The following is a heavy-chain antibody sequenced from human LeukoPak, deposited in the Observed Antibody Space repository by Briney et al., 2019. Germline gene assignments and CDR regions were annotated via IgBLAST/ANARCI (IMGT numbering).Heavy chain of an antibody. V-gene: IGHV3-23*01. CDR2: ISYSGENT. Sequence: GGSLRPSCAASGFTFSTYAMSWVRQAPGKGLEWVSAISYSGENTYNADSVKGRFTISRDNSKNTVYLQMNSLRAEDTAVYYCGRVMESMIAAYYYGVDVWGQGSTVTVSS. CDR3: GRVMESMIAAYYYGVDV. D-gene: IGHD3-22*01. CDR1: GFTFSTYA. J-gene: IGHJ6*02.